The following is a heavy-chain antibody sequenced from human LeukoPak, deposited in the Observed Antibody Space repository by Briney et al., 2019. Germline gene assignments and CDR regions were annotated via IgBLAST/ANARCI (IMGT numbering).Heavy chain of an antibody. CDR1: GYSFTTYW. J-gene: IGHJ4*02. D-gene: IGHD2-2*02. CDR3: AIRNVLYPYFDY. Sequence: GESLKISCQGSGYSFTTYWIGWVRQMPGRGLEWMGIIYAGDSDTRYSPSFQGQVTISADKSISTAYLQWSSLKASDTAMYYCAIRNVLYPYFDYWGQGTLVTVSS. CDR2: IYAGDSDT. V-gene: IGHV5-51*01.